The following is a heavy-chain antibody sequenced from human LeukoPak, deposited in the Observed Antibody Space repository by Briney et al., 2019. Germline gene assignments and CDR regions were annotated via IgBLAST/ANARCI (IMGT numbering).Heavy chain of an antibody. D-gene: IGHD3-22*01. Sequence: ASVKVSCKVSGYTLTELSMHWVRQAPGKGLEWMGSFDPEDGETIYAQKFQGRVTMTEDTSTDTAYMELSSLRSEDTAVYYCATAGISYDSSGYPLPGDYWGQGTLVTVSS. J-gene: IGHJ4*02. CDR2: FDPEDGET. V-gene: IGHV1-24*01. CDR3: ATAGISYDSSGYPLPGDY. CDR1: GYTLTELS.